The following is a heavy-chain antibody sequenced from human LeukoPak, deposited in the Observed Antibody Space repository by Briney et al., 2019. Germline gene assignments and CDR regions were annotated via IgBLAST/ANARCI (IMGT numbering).Heavy chain of an antibody. CDR3: ARGNTGNYDY. Sequence: GGSLRLSCAASGFTFSSYTMNWVRQAPGKGLEWVSSISSSSGAIYYGDSVKGRFTISRDNAKNSLSLQMNSLRAEDTAVYYCARGNTGNYDYWGQGTLVTVSS. V-gene: IGHV3-21*01. D-gene: IGHD1-7*01. CDR1: GFTFSSYT. J-gene: IGHJ4*02. CDR2: ISSSSGAI.